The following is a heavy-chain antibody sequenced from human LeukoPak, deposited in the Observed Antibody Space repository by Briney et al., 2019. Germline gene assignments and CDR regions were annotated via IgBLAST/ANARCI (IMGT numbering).Heavy chain of an antibody. Sequence: GGSLRLSCSASGFTVTSYYMTWVRQAPGKGLEWVSVIYSTDSTYYGDSVKGRFTISRDNAKNSLYLQMNSLRAEDTAVYYCARDYYYDSSGYSLYWGQGTLVTVSS. J-gene: IGHJ4*02. CDR1: GFTVTSYY. CDR2: IYSTDST. CDR3: ARDYYYDSSGYSLY. V-gene: IGHV3-53*01. D-gene: IGHD3-22*01.